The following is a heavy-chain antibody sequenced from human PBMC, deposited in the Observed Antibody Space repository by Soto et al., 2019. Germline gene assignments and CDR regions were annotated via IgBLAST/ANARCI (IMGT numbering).Heavy chain of an antibody. Sequence: QVQLQESGPRLVKPSATLSLTCTVSGGYITSSYWSWIRRPPGKGLEWIAYIYDTGISGYTPSTSSNPSRQSRVTMSVDTSKSQFSLELTSVTAADTAVYYCARGEDAFFYYGLDVWGQGITVTVSS. J-gene: IGHJ6*02. CDR2: IYDTGISGYTPST. CDR3: ARGEDAFFYYGLDV. V-gene: IGHV4-59*01. CDR1: GGYITSSY.